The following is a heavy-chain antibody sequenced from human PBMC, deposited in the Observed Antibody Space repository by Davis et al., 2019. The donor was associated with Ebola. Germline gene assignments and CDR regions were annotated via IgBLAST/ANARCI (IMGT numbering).Heavy chain of an antibody. CDR1: GFTFSSYW. J-gene: IGHJ4*02. CDR2: IKQDGSEK. CDR3: ARDTNSPFIVGASGFDY. V-gene: IGHV3-7*01. Sequence: PGGSLRLSCAASGFTFSSYWMSWVRQAPGKGLEWVANIKQDGSEKYYVDSVKGRFTISRDNAKNSLYLQMNSLRAEDTAVYYCARDTNSPFIVGASGFDYWGQGTLVTVSS. D-gene: IGHD1-26*01.